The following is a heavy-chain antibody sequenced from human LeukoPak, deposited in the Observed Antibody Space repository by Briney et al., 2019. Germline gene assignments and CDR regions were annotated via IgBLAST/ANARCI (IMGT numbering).Heavy chain of an antibody. CDR2: ISYDGSNK. D-gene: IGHD5-24*01. V-gene: IGHV3-30*18. Sequence: GGSLRLSCAACGFTFSSYGMHRLRQAPGTGLEWAAVISYDGSNKYYAASVKGRFTIARDNSKNTLYLQMNSLRAEDTAVYYCAKDERSDGYIYYYYGMDVWDQGTTVTVSS. CDR1: GFTFSSYG. CDR3: AKDERSDGYIYYYYGMDV. J-gene: IGHJ6*02.